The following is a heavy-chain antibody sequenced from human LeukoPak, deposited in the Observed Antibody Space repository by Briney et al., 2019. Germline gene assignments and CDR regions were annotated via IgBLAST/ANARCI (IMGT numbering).Heavy chain of an antibody. V-gene: IGHV4-34*01. D-gene: IGHD3-22*01. Sequence: SETLSLTCTVSGGSISSYYWSWIRQPPGKGLEWIGEINHTGRTNYNPSLKSRVTISIDTPKNQFSLKLSSVTAADTAVYYCARGSSSGYYPIDYWGQGTLVTVSS. J-gene: IGHJ4*02. CDR1: GGSISSYY. CDR3: ARGSSSGYYPIDY. CDR2: INHTGRT.